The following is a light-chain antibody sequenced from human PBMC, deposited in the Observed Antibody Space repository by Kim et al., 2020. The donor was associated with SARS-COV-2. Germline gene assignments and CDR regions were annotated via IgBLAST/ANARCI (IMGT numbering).Light chain of an antibody. V-gene: IGLV3-21*04. CDR3: QVWDSSSDHLV. CDR2: YVS. J-gene: IGLJ2*01. Sequence: APVKPTRIPCGGTNIAVKSVPCYQDKPDPAPVLVIYYVSDRPSGIPERFSGSSSGNTDTLTIRRVEAGDEAVYYCQVWDSSSDHLVFGGGTKLTV. CDR1: NIAVKS.